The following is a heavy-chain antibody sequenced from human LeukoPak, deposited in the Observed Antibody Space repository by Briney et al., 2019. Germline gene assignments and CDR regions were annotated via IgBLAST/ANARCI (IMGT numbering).Heavy chain of an antibody. D-gene: IGHD3-22*01. CDR2: IYYSGST. Sequence: KPSETLSLTCTVSGGSISSYYWSWIRQPPGKGLEWIGYIYYSGSTNYNPSLKSRVTISVDTSKNQFSLKLSSVTAADTAVYYCARHYDSSSVYFDYWGQGTLVTVSS. CDR1: GGSISSYY. CDR3: ARHYDSSSVYFDY. V-gene: IGHV4-59*01. J-gene: IGHJ4*02.